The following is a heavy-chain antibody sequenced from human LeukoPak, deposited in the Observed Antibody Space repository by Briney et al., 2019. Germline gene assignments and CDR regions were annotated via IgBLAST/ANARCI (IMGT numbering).Heavy chain of an antibody. J-gene: IGHJ3*02. Sequence: GGSLRLSCAASGFTFSDYYMSAIRPAPGKGLEWVSYICSSGSTIYYADSVKGRFTIYRDNAKNSLYLQMNSLRAEDTDVYYCASNYWYYYGSGSDDAFDIWGQGTMVTVSS. CDR2: ICSSGSTI. D-gene: IGHD3-10*01. CDR1: GFTFSDYY. CDR3: ASNYWYYYGSGSDDAFDI. V-gene: IGHV3-11*01.